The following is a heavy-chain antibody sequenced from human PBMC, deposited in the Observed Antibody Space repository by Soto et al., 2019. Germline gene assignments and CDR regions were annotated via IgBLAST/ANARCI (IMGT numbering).Heavy chain of an antibody. CDR2: APYTATP. V-gene: IGHV4-59*01. J-gene: IGHJ6*02. D-gene: IGHD2-21*02. CDR1: GGSLGSYY. CDR3: ARDGDGRMTTNSYYYNGMDV. Sequence: PSETLSLTCTVSGGSLGSYYWSWIRQPPGKGLEWIGYAPYTATPNYNASLKSRVSISLDTSNYQFSLKLSSVTAADTAVYYCARDGDGRMTTNSYYYNGMDVWGPGTTVTVSS.